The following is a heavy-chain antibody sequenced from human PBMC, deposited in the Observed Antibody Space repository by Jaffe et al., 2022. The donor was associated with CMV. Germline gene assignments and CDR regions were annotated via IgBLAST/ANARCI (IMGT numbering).Heavy chain of an antibody. CDR3: ARHVEGAVAGIG. V-gene: IGHV4-39*01. CDR1: GGSISSSSYY. J-gene: IGHJ4*02. D-gene: IGHD6-19*01. CDR2: IYYSGST. Sequence: QLQLQESGPGLVKPSETLSLTCTVSGGSISSSSYYWGWIRQPPGKGLEWIGSIYYSGSTYYNPSLKSRVTISVDTSKNQFSLKLSSVTAADTAVYYCARHVEGAVAGIGWGQGTLVTVSS.